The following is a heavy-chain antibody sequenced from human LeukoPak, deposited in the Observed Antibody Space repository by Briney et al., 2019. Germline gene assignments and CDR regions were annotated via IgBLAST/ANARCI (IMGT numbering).Heavy chain of an antibody. CDR3: AKDYARSSSWLDY. Sequence: PGGSLRLSCAASGFTFSSYGMHWVRQAPGKGLEWVAVISYDGSNKYYADSVKGRFTISRDNSKNTLYLQMNSLRAEDKAVYYCAKDYARSSSWLDYWGQGTLVTVSS. CDR1: GFTFSSYG. J-gene: IGHJ4*02. CDR2: ISYDGSNK. V-gene: IGHV3-30*18. D-gene: IGHD6-13*01.